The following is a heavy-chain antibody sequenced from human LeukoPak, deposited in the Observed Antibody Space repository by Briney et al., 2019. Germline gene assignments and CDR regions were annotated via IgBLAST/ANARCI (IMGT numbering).Heavy chain of an antibody. CDR1: GYTFINYW. D-gene: IGHD7-27*01. Sequence: GESLRIPCRGSGYTFINYWISWVRQMPGKGLEWVGRIDPTDSYTNYSPSFQGHVSISADKSISTAYLQWSSLKGSDTAMYYCARLLTGDDAFDIWGQGTMVTVSS. V-gene: IGHV5-10-1*01. CDR3: ARLLTGDDAFDI. CDR2: IDPTDSYT. J-gene: IGHJ3*02.